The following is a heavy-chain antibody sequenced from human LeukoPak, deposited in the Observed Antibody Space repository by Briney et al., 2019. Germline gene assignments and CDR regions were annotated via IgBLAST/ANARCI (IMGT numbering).Heavy chain of an antibody. CDR1: GYTFTSYA. D-gene: IGHD3-3*01. CDR3: ARAPLVDIMVEYYFDY. Sequence: ASVKVSFKASGYTFTSYAMHWVRQAPGQRLEWMGWINAGNGNTKYSQKFQGRVTITRDTSASPAYMELSSLRSEDTAVYYCARAPLVDIMVEYYFDYWGQGTLVTVSS. V-gene: IGHV1-3*01. CDR2: INAGNGNT. J-gene: IGHJ4*01.